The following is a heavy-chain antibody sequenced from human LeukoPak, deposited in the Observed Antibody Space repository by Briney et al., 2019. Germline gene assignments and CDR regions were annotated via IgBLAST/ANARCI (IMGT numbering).Heavy chain of an antibody. V-gene: IGHV1-2*02. J-gene: IGHJ4*02. CDR2: INPNSGGT. CDR3: AREVGYSSSAHFDY. D-gene: IGHD6-6*01. CDR1: GYTFTGYY. Sequence: GASVKVSCKASGYTFTGYYMHWVRQAPAQGLEWMGWINPNSGGTNYAQKFQGRVTMTRDTSISTAYMELSRLRSDDTAVYYCAREVGYSSSAHFDYWGQGTLVTVSS.